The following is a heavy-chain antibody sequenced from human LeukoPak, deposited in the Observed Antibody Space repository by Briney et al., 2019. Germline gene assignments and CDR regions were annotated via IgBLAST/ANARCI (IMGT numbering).Heavy chain of an antibody. J-gene: IGHJ4*02. CDR1: GFTFSTYT. D-gene: IGHD2-2*01. CDR2: ISHDGNTK. CDR3: ARSLPATREPQAIDY. Sequence: PGRSLRLSCTASGFTFSTYTMHWVRQAPGKGLEWVTVISHDGNTKHYADSVKGRFTISRDNSKNSLYLQMNSLRAEDTAFYSCARSLPATREPQAIDYRGQGTLVTVSS. V-gene: IGHV3-30*14.